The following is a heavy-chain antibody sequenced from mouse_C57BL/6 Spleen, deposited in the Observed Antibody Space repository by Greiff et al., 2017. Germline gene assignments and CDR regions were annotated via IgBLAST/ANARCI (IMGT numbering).Heavy chain of an antibody. CDR1: GFTFSSYT. V-gene: IGHV5-9*04. J-gene: IGHJ2*01. CDR2: ISGGGGNT. D-gene: IGHD2-2*01. Sequence: EVQLVESGGGLVKPGGSLKLSCAASGFTFSSYTMSWVRQTPEKRLAWVATISGGGGNTYYPDSVKGRFTISRDNAKNTLYLQMSSLRSEDPAVYYCARQGYGYEFDYWGQGTTLTVSS. CDR3: ARQGYGYEFDY.